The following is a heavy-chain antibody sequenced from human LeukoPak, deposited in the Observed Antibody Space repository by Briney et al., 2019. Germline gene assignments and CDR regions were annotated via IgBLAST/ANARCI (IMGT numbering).Heavy chain of an antibody. CDR1: GFTVSSNY. CDR3: ARGLRNSGLDY. J-gene: IGHJ4*02. Sequence: GGSLRLSCAASGFTVSSNYMSWVRQAPGKGLEWVSVIYSGGSTYYADSVKGRFTISRDNPKNTLYLQMNSLRAEDTAVYYCARGLRNSGLDYWGQGTLVTVSS. V-gene: IGHV3-66*01. CDR2: IYSGGST. D-gene: IGHD4-23*01.